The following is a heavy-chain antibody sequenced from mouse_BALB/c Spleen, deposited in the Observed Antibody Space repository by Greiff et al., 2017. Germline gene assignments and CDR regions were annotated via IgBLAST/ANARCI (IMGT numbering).Heavy chain of an antibody. V-gene: IGHV1S41*01. J-gene: IGHJ2*01. CDR1: GYTFTSYW. Sequence: DLVKPGASVKLSCKASGYTFTSYWMHWVKQRPGQGLEWIGRIAPGSGSTYYNEMFKGKATLTVDTSSSTAYIQLSSLSSEDSAVYFCARDGNYVLDYWGQGTTLTVSA. CDR3: ARDGNYVLDY. D-gene: IGHD2-1*01. CDR2: IAPGSGST.